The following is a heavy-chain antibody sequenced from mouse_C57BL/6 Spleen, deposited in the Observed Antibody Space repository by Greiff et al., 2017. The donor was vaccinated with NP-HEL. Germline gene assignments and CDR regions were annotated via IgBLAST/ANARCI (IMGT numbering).Heavy chain of an antibody. D-gene: IGHD1-1*01. CDR3: ASQKFITTGRGFAY. V-gene: IGHV1-61*01. CDR1: GYTFTSYW. CDR2: IYPSDSET. Sequence: QVQLQQPGAELVRPGSSVKLSCKASGYTFTSYWMEWVKQRPGQGLEWIGNIYPSDSETHYNQKFKDKATLTVDKSSSTAYMQLSSLTSEDSAVYYCASQKFITTGRGFAYWGQGTLVTVSA. J-gene: IGHJ3*01.